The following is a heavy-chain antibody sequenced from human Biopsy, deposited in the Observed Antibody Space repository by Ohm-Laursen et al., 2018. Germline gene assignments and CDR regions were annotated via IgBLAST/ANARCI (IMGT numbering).Heavy chain of an antibody. J-gene: IGHJ6*02. CDR3: VRGVDYYDPYHYYALDV. D-gene: IGHD3-22*01. CDR1: GESFNSYY. CDR2: INHSGRT. V-gene: IGHV4-34*01. Sequence: SETLSLTCAVYGESFNSYYWSWVRQTPGKGLEWIGEINHSGRTNYNPSLKSRVTISVDTSKNQFSLKVRSATAADTAVYYCVRGVDYYDPYHYYALDVWGQGTTVTVSS.